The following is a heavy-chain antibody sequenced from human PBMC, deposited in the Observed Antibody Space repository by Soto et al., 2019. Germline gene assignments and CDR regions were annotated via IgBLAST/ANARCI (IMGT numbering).Heavy chain of an antibody. V-gene: IGHV4-30-4*01. Sequence: PSETLSLTCTVSGGSISSGDYYWSWIRQPPGKGLEWIGYIYYSGSTYYNPSLESRVTISVDTSKNQFSLKLSSVTAADTAVYYCARSLGYCISTSCPKGYYGMDVSGQGTTVT. CDR2: IYYSGST. J-gene: IGHJ6*02. CDR3: ARSLGYCISTSCPKGYYGMDV. CDR1: GGSISSGDYY. D-gene: IGHD2-2*01.